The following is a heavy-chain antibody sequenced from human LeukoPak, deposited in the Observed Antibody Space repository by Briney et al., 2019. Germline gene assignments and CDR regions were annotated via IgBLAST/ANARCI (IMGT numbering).Heavy chain of an antibody. CDR2: IDPNTGDS. V-gene: IGHV1-2*02. Sequence: ASVKVSCKASEYTFTGYYIHWVRQAPGQGLEWMGWIDPNTGDSNYVQKFQGRVTMTRDTSISTAYMELSRVRSDDTAVYYCARGDYFGNFGIGTTYYYYYMDVWGKGTTVTVSS. CDR1: EYTFTGYY. D-gene: IGHD2/OR15-2a*01. CDR3: ARGDYFGNFGIGTTYYYYYMDV. J-gene: IGHJ6*03.